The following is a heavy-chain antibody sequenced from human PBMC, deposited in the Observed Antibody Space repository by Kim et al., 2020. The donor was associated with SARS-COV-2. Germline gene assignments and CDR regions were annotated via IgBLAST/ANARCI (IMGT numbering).Heavy chain of an antibody. D-gene: IGHD6-19*01. Sequence: GGSLRLSCAASGFTLSGSTVHWVRQASGKGLEWVCRIRSKANSYATAYAASVKNRFTISRDDSKNTAYLQMNSLKTEDTAVYYCARVNPIAGGWYDAFA. J-gene: IGHJ3*02. CDR2: IRSKANSYAT. CDR3: ARVNPIAGGWYDAFA. V-gene: IGHV3-73*01. CDR1: GFTLSGST.